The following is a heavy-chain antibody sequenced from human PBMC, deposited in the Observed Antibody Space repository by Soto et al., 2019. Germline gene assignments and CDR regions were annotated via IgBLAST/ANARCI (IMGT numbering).Heavy chain of an antibody. CDR2: ISTYTGNT. J-gene: IGHJ6*02. CDR3: ARGYYYGSGRPTPGGMDV. CDR1: GYTYTNYD. D-gene: IGHD3-10*01. Sequence: ASVKVSCKASGYTYTNYDINWVRQAPGQGLEWMGWISTYTGNTNYAQKLQGRVTMTTDTSTSTAYMELRSLRSDDTAVYYCARGYYYGSGRPTPGGMDVWGQGTTVTVSS. V-gene: IGHV1-18*01.